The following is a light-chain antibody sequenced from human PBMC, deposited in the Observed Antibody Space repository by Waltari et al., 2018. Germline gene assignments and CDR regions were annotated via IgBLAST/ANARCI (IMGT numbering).Light chain of an antibody. Sequence: QSAPTHPASVSGSPAPSVTISATATSNHSPCYLSFSWYQEHPGQAPRVIIYDVSDRPSGVSDRFSGSKSGNTASLTISGLQAEDEADYYCSSQSSNNVVLFGGGTKLTVL. J-gene: IGLJ2*01. CDR1: SNHSPCYLS. V-gene: IGLV2-14*01. CDR2: DVS. CDR3: SSQSSNNVVL.